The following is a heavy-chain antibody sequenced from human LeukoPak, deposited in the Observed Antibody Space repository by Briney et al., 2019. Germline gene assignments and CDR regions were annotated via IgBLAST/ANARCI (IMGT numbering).Heavy chain of an antibody. CDR3: AREGKYYGSGSYYKKQTGVDY. V-gene: IGHV4-34*01. J-gene: IGHJ4*02. CDR1: GGSFSGYY. Sequence: KPSETLSLTCAVYGGSFSGYYWSWIRQPPGKGLEWIGEINHSGSTNYNPSLKSRVTISVDTSKNQFSLKLSSVTAADTAVYYCAREGKYYGSGSYYKKQTGVDYWGQGTPVTVSS. CDR2: INHSGST. D-gene: IGHD3-10*01.